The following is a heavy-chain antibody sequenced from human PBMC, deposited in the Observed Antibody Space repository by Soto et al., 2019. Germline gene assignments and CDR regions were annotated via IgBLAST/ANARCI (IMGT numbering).Heavy chain of an antibody. V-gene: IGHV4-34*01. CDR2: INPDGRT. J-gene: IGHJ4*02. Sequence: PSETLSLTCGVYGGTFSGYHWNWIRQPPGKGLEWIGDINPDGRTTYNPSLKSRVTISLDTSKIHYSLKLTSVTAADTALYYCARGQRADPCFDSWGQGALVTVSS. CDR1: GGTFSGYH. CDR3: ARGQRADPCFDS. D-gene: IGHD6-13*01.